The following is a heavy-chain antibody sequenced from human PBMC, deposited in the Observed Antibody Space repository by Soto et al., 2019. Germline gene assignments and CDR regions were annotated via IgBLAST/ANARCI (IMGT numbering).Heavy chain of an antibody. J-gene: IGHJ5*02. CDR3: AKQAGALTSRANWLAP. D-gene: IGHD6-19*01. CDR1: GFTFDDYA. CDR2: ISGNSGSI. V-gene: IGHV3-9*01. Sequence: EVQLVESGGGLVQPGRSLRLSCAASGFTFDDYAMHWVRQAPGKGLELVSGISGNSGSIGYADSVKGRFTISRDNAKNSLYLQMNRLRAEDTALYYCAKQAGALTSRANWLAPWGQGTLVTVSS.